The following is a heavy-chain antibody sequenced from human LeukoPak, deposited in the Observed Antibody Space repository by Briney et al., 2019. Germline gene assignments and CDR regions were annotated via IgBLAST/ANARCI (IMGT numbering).Heavy chain of an antibody. CDR3: AREYYYDSSGYEYNWFDP. V-gene: IGHV1-2*06. Sequence: ASVKVSCKASGYTFTGYYIHWVRQAPGQGLEWMGRINPNSGDRNYAQKFQGRVTMTRDTSISTAYMELSRLRSDDTAVYYCAREYYYDSSGYEYNWFDPWGQGTLVTVSS. D-gene: IGHD3-22*01. CDR1: GYTFTGYY. J-gene: IGHJ5*02. CDR2: INPNSGDR.